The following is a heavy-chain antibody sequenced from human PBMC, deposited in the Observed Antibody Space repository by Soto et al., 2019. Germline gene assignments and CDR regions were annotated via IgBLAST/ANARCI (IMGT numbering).Heavy chain of an antibody. Sequence: EVQLVESGGGLVQPGGSLRLSCAASGFTFSSYSMNWVRQAPGKGLEWVSYISSSSSTIYYADSVKGRFTISRDNAKNSLDLQMNSLRAEDTAVYYCAIFIAAAGRSIDYWGQGTLVTVSS. CDR1: GFTFSSYS. V-gene: IGHV3-48*01. J-gene: IGHJ4*02. CDR2: ISSSSSTI. D-gene: IGHD6-13*01. CDR3: AIFIAAAGRSIDY.